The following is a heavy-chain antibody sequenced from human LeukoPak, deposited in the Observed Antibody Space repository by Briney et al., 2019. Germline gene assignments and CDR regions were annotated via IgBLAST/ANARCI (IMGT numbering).Heavy chain of an antibody. D-gene: IGHD5-12*01. J-gene: IGHJ4*02. CDR2: INPNSGGT. CDR1: GYTFTGYY. CDR3: ARDLSGYGNFDY. Sequence: ASVKVSCKASGYTFTGYYMHWVRQAPGQGLGWMGWINPNSGGTNYAQKFQGRVTMTRDTSISTAYMELSRLRSDDTAVYYCARDLSGYGNFDYWGQGTLVTVSS. V-gene: IGHV1-2*02.